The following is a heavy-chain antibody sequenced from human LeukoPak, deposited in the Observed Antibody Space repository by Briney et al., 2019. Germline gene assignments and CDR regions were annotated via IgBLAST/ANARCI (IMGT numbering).Heavy chain of an antibody. J-gene: IGHJ4*02. D-gene: IGHD3-16*01. CDR2: ISSSSSYI. CDR3: ARERTMIMNDY. Sequence: GGSLRLSCAASGFTFSSYSMNWFRQAPGKGLEWVSSISSSSSYIYYADSVKGRFTISRDNAKNSLYLQMNSLRAEDTAVYYCARERTMIMNDYWGQGTLVTVSS. CDR1: GFTFSSYS. V-gene: IGHV3-21*01.